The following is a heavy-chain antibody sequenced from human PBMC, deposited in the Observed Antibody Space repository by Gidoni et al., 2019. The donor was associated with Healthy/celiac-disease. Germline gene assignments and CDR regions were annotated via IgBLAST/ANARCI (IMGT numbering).Heavy chain of an antibody. V-gene: IGHV3-48*02. CDR2: LSSISSTI. J-gene: IGHJ3*02. Sequence: EVQLVESGGGLVQPGGSLRLSCAAAGFTVSSYSMNWVRQAPGKGVEWVSCLSSISSTIYYAYSVKVRFTISRYNAKNSLYLQMNSLRDEDTAVYYCARDVSSTIDAFDIWGQGTMVTVSS. CDR1: GFTVSSYS. CDR3: ARDVSSTIDAFDI. D-gene: IGHD2-2*01.